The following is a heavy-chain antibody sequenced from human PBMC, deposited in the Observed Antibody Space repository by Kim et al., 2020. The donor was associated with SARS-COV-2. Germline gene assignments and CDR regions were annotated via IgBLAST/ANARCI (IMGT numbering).Heavy chain of an antibody. D-gene: IGHD3-22*01. J-gene: IGHJ4*02. CDR3: ARIGSASYYYDSSRSGVDY. V-gene: IGHV4-61*02. CDR1: GGSISSGSYY. Sequence: SETLSLTCTVSGGSISSGSYYWSWIRQPAGKGLEWIGRIYTSGSTNYNPSLKSRVTISVDTSKNQFSLKLSSVTAADTAVYYCARIGSASYYYDSSRSGVDYWGQGTLVTVSS. CDR2: IYTSGST.